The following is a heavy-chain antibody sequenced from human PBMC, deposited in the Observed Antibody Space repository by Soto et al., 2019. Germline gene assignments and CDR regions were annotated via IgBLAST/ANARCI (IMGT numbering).Heavy chain of an antibody. D-gene: IGHD2-15*01. CDR1: GGSFSGYY. CDR3: ASLRPVCSGGSCYFRGADDAFDI. Sequence: SETLSLTCAVYGGSFSGYYWSWIRQPPGKGLEWIGEINHSGSTNYNPSLKSRVTISVDTAKNQFSLKLSSVTAADTAVYYCASLRPVCSGGSCYFRGADDAFDIWGQGTMVTVSS. CDR2: INHSGST. J-gene: IGHJ3*02. V-gene: IGHV4-34*01.